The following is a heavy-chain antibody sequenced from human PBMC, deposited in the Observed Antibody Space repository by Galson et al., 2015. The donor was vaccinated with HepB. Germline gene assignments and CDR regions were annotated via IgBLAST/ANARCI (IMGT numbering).Heavy chain of an antibody. CDR2: ISYDGRDN. J-gene: IGHJ2*01. CDR1: GFTFSTYF. Sequence: SLRLSCAASGFTFSTYFMHWVRQAPGKGLEWVAVISYDGRDNYYADSVRGRVTIYRDNSKNTLYLQMNSLRAEDTAMYYCARSKTIRNWYFELWGRGTLVTVSS. D-gene: IGHD4/OR15-4a*01. V-gene: IGHV3-30*03. CDR3: ARSKTIRNWYFEL.